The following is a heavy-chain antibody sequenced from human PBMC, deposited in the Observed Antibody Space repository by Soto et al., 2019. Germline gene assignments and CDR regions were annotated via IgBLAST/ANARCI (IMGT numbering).Heavy chain of an antibody. V-gene: IGHV3-7*03. Sequence: GGSLRLSCAASGFTFSSYWMSWVRQAPGKGLEWVANIKQDGSEKYYVDSVKGRFTISRDNAKNSLYLQMNSLRAEDTAVYYCGFNYYGSGSYFGMDAWGQGTTVTVSS. D-gene: IGHD3-10*01. CDR3: GFNYYGSGSYFGMDA. CDR2: IKQDGSEK. CDR1: GFTFSSYW. J-gene: IGHJ6*02.